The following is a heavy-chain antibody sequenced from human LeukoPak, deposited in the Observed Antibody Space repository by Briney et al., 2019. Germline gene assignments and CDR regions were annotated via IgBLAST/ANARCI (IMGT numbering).Heavy chain of an antibody. CDR2: INHSGST. CDR1: GGSFSGYY. CDR3: ARAFSSWYGY. D-gene: IGHD6-13*01. J-gene: IGHJ4*02. Sequence: SETLSLTCAVYGGSFSGYYWSWIRQPPGKGLEWIGEINHSGSTNYNPSLKSRVTISVDTSKNQFSLKLSTVTAADTAVYYCARAFSSWYGYWGQGTLVTVSS. V-gene: IGHV4-34*01.